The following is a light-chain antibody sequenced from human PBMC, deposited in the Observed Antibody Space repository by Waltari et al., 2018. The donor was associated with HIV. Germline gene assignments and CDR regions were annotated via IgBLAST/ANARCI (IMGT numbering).Light chain of an antibody. CDR2: EVS. Sequence: HSALPQPASASGSPGQSIPISCTGTSSGLGDYKYVSGFQQHPGKLPKLLIYEVSNRPSGVSYRFSGSKSGNTASLTISGLQAEDEADYYCASYTSTSARVFGGGTKVTVL. CDR1: SSGLGDYKY. J-gene: IGLJ3*02. V-gene: IGLV2-14*01. CDR3: ASYTSTSARV.